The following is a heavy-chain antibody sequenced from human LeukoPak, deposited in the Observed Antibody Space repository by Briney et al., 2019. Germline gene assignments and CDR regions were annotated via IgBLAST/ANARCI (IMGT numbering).Heavy chain of an antibody. CDR1: GFTFKGHY. J-gene: IGHJ4*02. D-gene: IGHD4-23*01. Sequence: PVKLSYKTCGFTFKGHYIHGVRQAPEKGLEWMGYINPHSGGTSSPQKFQGRVTMTTDTSISAVYMELSSLTSDDTAMYYCVREGNEVLSKNFDYWGQGSLVTVSS. CDR3: VREGNEVLSKNFDY. V-gene: IGHV1-2*02. CDR2: INPHSGGT.